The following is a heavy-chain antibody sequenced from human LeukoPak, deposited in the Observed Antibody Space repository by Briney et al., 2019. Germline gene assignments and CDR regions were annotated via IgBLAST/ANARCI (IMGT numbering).Heavy chain of an antibody. CDR2: ISSRSSDI. Sequence: PGGSLRLSCVASGFTFTTYTMNWVRQAPGKGLEWVSSISSRSSDIYYADSLKGRFTNSRDNAKNSLYLQMNGLRAEDTAVYYCARVDHASGSYYWGQGTLVTVSS. D-gene: IGHD3-10*01. CDR1: GFTFTTYT. V-gene: IGHV3-21*01. CDR3: ARVDHASGSYY. J-gene: IGHJ4*02.